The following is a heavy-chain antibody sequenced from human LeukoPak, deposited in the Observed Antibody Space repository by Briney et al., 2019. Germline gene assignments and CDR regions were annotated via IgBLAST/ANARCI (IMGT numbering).Heavy chain of an antibody. CDR2: IKQDGSEK. J-gene: IGHJ3*02. CDR1: GFTFSSYW. D-gene: IGHD3-10*01. V-gene: IGHV3-7*01. Sequence: GGPLRLSCAASGFTFSSYWMSWVRQAPGKGLEWVANIKQDGSEKYYVDSVKGRFTISRDNAKNSLYLQMNSLRAEDTAVYYCARDLITMVRGVMRDDAFDIWGQGTMVTVSS. CDR3: ARDLITMVRGVMRDDAFDI.